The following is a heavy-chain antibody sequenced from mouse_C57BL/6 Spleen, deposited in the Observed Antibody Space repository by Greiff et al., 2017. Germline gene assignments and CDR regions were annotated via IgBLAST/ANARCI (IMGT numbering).Heavy chain of an antibody. D-gene: IGHD2-4*01. V-gene: IGHV1-52*01. J-gene: IGHJ3*01. CDR1: GYTFTSYW. CDR3: ARDDYDRGWFAY. Sequence: QVQLQQPGAELVRPGSSVKLSCKASGYTFTSYWMHWVKQRPIQGLEWIGNIDPSDSETHYNQKFKDKATLTVDKSSSTAYMQLSSLTSEDSAVYYCARDDYDRGWFAYWGQGTLVTVSA. CDR2: IDPSDSET.